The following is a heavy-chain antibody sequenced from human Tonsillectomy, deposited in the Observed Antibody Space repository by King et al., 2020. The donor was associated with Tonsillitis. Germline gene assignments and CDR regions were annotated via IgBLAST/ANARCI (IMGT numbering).Heavy chain of an antibody. CDR2: ITSGTYI. CDR1: GFTFSSYN. CDR3: AREPRWSSSWMGDFDI. V-gene: IGHV3-21*01. Sequence: VQLVESGGGLVKPGGSLRLSCAASGFTFSSYNMNWVRQAPGKGLEWVSSITSGTYIYYADSLKGRFTISRDHAKNSLYLQMNSLRAEDTAVYYCAREPRWSSSWMGDFDIWGQGKMVTVSS. J-gene: IGHJ3*02. D-gene: IGHD6-13*01.